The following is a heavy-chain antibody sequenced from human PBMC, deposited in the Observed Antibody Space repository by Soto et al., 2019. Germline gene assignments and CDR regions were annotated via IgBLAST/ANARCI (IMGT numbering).Heavy chain of an antibody. D-gene: IGHD3-16*01. J-gene: IGHJ4*02. Sequence: EVQLVESGGGLVQPGGSLRLSCAASGFTVSTNYMNWVRQAPGKGLEWVSVIYSGGSTYYTDAVKGRFTISRDNSKTTMVLQMNSLRVEDTAVYYCARGAPHHYFDYWGQGTLVTVSS. CDR2: IYSGGST. CDR1: GFTVSTNY. V-gene: IGHV3-66*01. CDR3: ARGAPHHYFDY.